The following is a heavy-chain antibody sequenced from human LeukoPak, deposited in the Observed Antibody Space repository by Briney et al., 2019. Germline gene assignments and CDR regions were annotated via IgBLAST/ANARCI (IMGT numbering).Heavy chain of an antibody. V-gene: IGHV1-69*13. D-gene: IGHD1-26*01. CDR3: ARDSPGGEVGDY. J-gene: IGHJ4*02. Sequence: GASVKVSCRASGGTFSSYAISWVRQAPGQGLEWMGGIIPIFGTANYAQKFQGRVTITADESTSTAYMELSSLRSEDTAVYYCARDSPGGEVGDYWGQGTLVTVSS. CDR2: IIPIFGTA. CDR1: GGTFSSYA.